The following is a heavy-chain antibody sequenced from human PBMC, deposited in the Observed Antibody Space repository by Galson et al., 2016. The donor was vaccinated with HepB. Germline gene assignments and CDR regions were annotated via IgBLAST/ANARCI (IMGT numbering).Heavy chain of an antibody. CDR2: IKQDGSEK. Sequence: SLRLSCAVSGFTFRSYWMSWVRQAPGRGLEWVANIKQDGSEKYYLDSVKGRFTISRGNAKNTLSLQMNSLRVEDTAVYYCARDSWDIVVVSPAMFTFDIWGQGTMVTVSS. V-gene: IGHV3-7*01. J-gene: IGHJ3*02. D-gene: IGHD2-2*01. CDR3: ARDSWDIVVVSPAMFTFDI. CDR1: GFTFRSYW.